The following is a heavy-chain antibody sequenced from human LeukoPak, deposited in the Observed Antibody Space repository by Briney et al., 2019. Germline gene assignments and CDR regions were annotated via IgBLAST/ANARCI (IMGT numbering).Heavy chain of an antibody. CDR1: GFTFSSYA. Sequence: PGGSLRLSCAASGFTFSSYAMSWVRQAPGKGLEWVSAIGGSGGSTYYADSVKGRFTISRDNSKNTLYLQMNSLRAEDTAVYYCAKPPGPIVVVPAYWGQGTLVTVSS. CDR2: IGGSGGST. J-gene: IGHJ4*02. CDR3: AKPPGPIVVVPAY. V-gene: IGHV3-23*01. D-gene: IGHD2-2*01.